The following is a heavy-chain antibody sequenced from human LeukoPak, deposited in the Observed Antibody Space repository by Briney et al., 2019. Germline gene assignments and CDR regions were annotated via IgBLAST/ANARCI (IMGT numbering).Heavy chain of an antibody. CDR1: GGCISSGSYY. V-gene: IGHV4-61*02. CDR2: IYTSGST. D-gene: IGHD5-12*01. Sequence: PSQTLSLTCTVCGGCISSGSYYWIWIRQPAGKGLEWIGRIYTSGSTNYNPSLKSRVTISVDTSKNQFSLKLSSVTAADTAVYYCASSGYEGGFDYWGQGTLVTVSS. CDR3: ASSGYEGGFDY. J-gene: IGHJ4*02.